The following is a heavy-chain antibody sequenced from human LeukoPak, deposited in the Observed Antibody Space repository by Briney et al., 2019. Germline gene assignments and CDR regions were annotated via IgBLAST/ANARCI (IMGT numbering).Heavy chain of an antibody. CDR1: GYSFTSYW. D-gene: IGHD1-26*01. V-gene: IGHV5-51*01. CDR3: ARRGIVGAIKYYFDY. J-gene: IGHJ4*02. CDR2: IYPGDSDT. Sequence: GESLKISCKGSGYSFTSYWIGWVRQMPGKGLEWVGIIYPGDSDTRYSPSFQGQVTISADKSISTAYLQWSSLKASDTAMYYCARRGIVGAIKYYFDYWGQGTLVTVSS.